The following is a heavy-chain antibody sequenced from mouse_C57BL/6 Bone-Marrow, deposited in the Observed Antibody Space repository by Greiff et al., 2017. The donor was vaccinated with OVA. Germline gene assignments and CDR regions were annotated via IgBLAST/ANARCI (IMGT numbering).Heavy chain of an antibody. CDR2: ISSGGSYT. Sequence: EVQGVESGGDLVKPGGSLKLSCAASGFTFSSYGMSWVRQTPDKRLEWVATISSGGSYTYYPDSVKGRFTISRDNAKNTLYLQMSSLKSEDTAMYYCATYYSNYEFAYWGQGTLVTVSA. D-gene: IGHD2-5*01. V-gene: IGHV5-6*01. CDR3: ATYYSNYEFAY. J-gene: IGHJ3*01. CDR1: GFTFSSYG.